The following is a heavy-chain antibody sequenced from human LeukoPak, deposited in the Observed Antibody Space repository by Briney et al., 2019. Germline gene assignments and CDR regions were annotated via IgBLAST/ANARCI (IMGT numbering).Heavy chain of an antibody. J-gene: IGHJ4*02. CDR1: GYAFSSYG. D-gene: IGHD1-7*01. Sequence: ASVKVSCKASGYAFSSYGIGWVRQAPGQGLEWMGWVGPYNRKTNYSQKFQGRVTMTTDTSTNTAYLELRTLGSDDTAVYYCARGAPRGVWNFYFDYWGQGTLVTVSS. CDR2: VGPYNRKT. CDR3: ARGAPRGVWNFYFDY. V-gene: IGHV1-18*01.